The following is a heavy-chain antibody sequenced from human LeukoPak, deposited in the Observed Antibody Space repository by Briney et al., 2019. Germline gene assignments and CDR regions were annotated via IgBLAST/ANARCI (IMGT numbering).Heavy chain of an antibody. D-gene: IGHD3-3*01. CDR3: ARKVILEWLYDY. Sequence: ASVKVSCKASGYTFTSYGISWVRQAPGQGLEWMGWIDPNSGGTNYAQKFQGRVTMTRDTSISTAYMELSRPRSDDTAVYYCARKVILEWLYDYWGQGTLVTVSS. J-gene: IGHJ4*02. CDR1: GYTFTSYG. V-gene: IGHV1-2*02. CDR2: IDPNSGGT.